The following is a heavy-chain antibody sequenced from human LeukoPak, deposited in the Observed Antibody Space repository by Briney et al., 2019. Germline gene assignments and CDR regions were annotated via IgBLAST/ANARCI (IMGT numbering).Heavy chain of an antibody. CDR2: ISSSGSTI. CDR3: ARVGYYYDIDYMDV. V-gene: IGHV3-11*04. D-gene: IGHD3-22*01. J-gene: IGHJ6*03. Sequence: GGSLRLSCAASGFTFSDYYMSWIRQAPGKGLEWVSYISSSGSTIYYADSVKGRFTISRDNAKNSLYLQMNSLRAEDTAVYYCARVGYYYDIDYMDVWGKGTTVTVSS. CDR1: GFTFSDYY.